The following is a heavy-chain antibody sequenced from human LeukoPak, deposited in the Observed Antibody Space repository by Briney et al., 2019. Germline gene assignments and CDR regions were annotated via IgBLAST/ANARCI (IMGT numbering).Heavy chain of an antibody. Sequence: PGRSLRLSCAASGFTFSSYGMHWVGQAPGKGLDWRTVISNDGSKTYYADSVKGRFTISRDNSKNTLYLQLNSLRAEDTAVYYCATEVAAGRPQDYWGQGTLVPVST. D-gene: IGHD6-13*01. CDR1: GFTFSSYG. CDR2: ISNDGSKT. J-gene: IGHJ4*02. CDR3: ATEVAAGRPQDY. V-gene: IGHV3-30*03.